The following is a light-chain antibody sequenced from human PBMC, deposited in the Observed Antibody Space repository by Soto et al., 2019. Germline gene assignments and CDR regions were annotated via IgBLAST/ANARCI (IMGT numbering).Light chain of an antibody. V-gene: IGKV1-27*01. CDR2: AAY. J-gene: IGKJ1*01. Sequence: DIQMTQSPSSLSASVGDTVTITCRSSQGIIDYLAWYQQRPGKVPKLLIYAAYTLQTGVPSRFSGSGAGTDFTLTISSLQPEDVATYYCQKYDTAPQTFGQGTRVEIK. CDR1: QGIIDY. CDR3: QKYDTAPQT.